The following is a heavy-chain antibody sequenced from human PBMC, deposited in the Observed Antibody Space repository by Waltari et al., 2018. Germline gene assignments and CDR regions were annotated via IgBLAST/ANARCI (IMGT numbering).Heavy chain of an antibody. V-gene: IGHV4-34*01. CDR3: ARGLAFDI. CDR2: INHSGST. Sequence: QVQLQESGPGLVKPSETLSLTCAVYGGSFSGYYWSWIRQPPGKGLEWIGEINHSGSTNYNPSLKSRVTISVDTSKNQFSLKLSSVTAADTAVYYCARGLAFDIWGQGTMVTVSS. J-gene: IGHJ3*02. CDR1: GGSFSGYY.